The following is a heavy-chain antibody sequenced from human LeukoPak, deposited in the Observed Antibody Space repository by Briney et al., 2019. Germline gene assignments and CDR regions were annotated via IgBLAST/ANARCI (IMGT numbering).Heavy chain of an antibody. V-gene: IGHV4-30-4*08. CDR2: IYYSGST. D-gene: IGHD1-26*01. CDR1: GGSISSGDYY. Sequence: SQTLSLTCTVSGGSISSGDYYWSWIRQPPGKGLEWIGYIYYSGSTYYNPSLKSRVTISVGTSKNQFSLKLSSVTAADTAVYYCARARWELLSAFDIWGQGTMVTVSS. CDR3: ARARWELLSAFDI. J-gene: IGHJ3*02.